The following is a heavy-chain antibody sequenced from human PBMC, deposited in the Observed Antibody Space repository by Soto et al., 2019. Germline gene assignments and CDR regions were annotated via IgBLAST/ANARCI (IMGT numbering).Heavy chain of an antibody. CDR2: ISYSGST. D-gene: IGHD1-26*01. Sequence: SETLSLTCTVSGVSISCYYLSWLRQPPGKGLEWIGYISYSGSTNYNPSLKSRVTISLDTSKNQFSLKLSSVTAADTAVYFCARQEGRTSGSYFNWFDPWGQGTLVTVS. CDR1: GVSISCYY. V-gene: IGHV4-59*01. J-gene: IGHJ5*02. CDR3: ARQEGRTSGSYFNWFDP.